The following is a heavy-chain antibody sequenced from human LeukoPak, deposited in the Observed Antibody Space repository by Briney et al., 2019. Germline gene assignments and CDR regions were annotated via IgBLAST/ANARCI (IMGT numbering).Heavy chain of an antibody. Sequence: SVKVSCKASGGTFSSYAISWVRQAPGQGLEWMGRIIPILGIANYAQKFQGRVTITADKSTSTAYMELSSLRSEDTAVYYCARRDSNYLYYYYGMDVWGQGTTATVSS. V-gene: IGHV1-69*04. CDR2: IIPILGIA. D-gene: IGHD4-11*01. CDR1: GGTFSSYA. CDR3: ARRDSNYLYYYYGMDV. J-gene: IGHJ6*02.